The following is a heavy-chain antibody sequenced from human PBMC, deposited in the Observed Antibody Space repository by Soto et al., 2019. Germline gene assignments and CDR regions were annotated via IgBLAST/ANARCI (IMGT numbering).Heavy chain of an antibody. CDR2: IYYSGNT. J-gene: IGHJ4*02. D-gene: IGHD3-16*01. Sequence: SETLSLTCTVSGGSISSSGYYWGWIRQPPGKGLEWIGNIYYSGNTYYSPSLNSRVTMYVDTSKTQFSLKLTAVTAADTAVYYGARHQKRGSSVIGGVDYGGQGILVTVPS. CDR1: GGSISSSGYY. CDR3: ARHQKRGSSVIGGVDY. V-gene: IGHV4-39*01.